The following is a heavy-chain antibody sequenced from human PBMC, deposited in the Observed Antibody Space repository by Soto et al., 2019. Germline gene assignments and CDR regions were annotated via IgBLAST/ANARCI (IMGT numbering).Heavy chain of an antibody. CDR2: IIPIFGTA. Sequence: SVKVSCKASGGTFSSYAISWVRQAPGQGLEWMGGIIPIFGTANYAQKFQGRVTITADKSTSTAYMELSSLRSEDTAVYYCARMGIAARLAYFDYWGQGTLVTVSS. CDR1: GGTFSSYA. V-gene: IGHV1-69*06. J-gene: IGHJ4*02. D-gene: IGHD6-6*01. CDR3: ARMGIAARLAYFDY.